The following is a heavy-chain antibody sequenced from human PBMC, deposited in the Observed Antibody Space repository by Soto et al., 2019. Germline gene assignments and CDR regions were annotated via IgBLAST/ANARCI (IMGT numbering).Heavy chain of an antibody. CDR3: AKDWDRRRTLMTPVTPTPADI. J-gene: IGHJ3*02. V-gene: IGHV3-23*01. D-gene: IGHD4-17*01. CDR1: GFTFSSYA. Sequence: EVQLLESGGGLVQPGGSLRLSCAASGFTFSSYAMSWVRQAPGKGLEWVSAISGSGGSTYYADSVKGRFTISRDNSKNTLYPQMNSLRAEDTAVYYCAKDWDRRRTLMTPVTPTPADIWGQGTMVTVSS. CDR2: ISGSGGST.